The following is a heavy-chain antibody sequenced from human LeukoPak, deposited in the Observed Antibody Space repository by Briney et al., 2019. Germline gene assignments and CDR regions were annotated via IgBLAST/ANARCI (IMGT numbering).Heavy chain of an antibody. CDR2: ISYDGSSK. J-gene: IGHJ4*02. V-gene: IGHV3-30*18. Sequence: GGSLRLSCAASGFTFSSYGMHWVRQAPGKGLEWVAVISYDGSSKYYADSVKGRFTISRDNSKNTLYLQMNSLRAEDTAVYYCAKGSETYYFDYWGQGTLVTVSS. D-gene: IGHD3-10*01. CDR1: GFTFSSYG. CDR3: AKGSETYYFDY.